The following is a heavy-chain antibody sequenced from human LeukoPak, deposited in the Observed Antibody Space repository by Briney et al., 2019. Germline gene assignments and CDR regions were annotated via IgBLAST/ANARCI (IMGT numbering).Heavy chain of an antibody. CDR1: GGSFSGYS. CDR2: TNHRGSA. CDR3: ARVSRWFLAVVGYADF. V-gene: IGHV4-34*01. J-gene: IGHJ4*02. Sequence: PSETLSLTCAFSGGSFSGYSWSWIRQTPGQGLEWIGETNHRGSANYNPSLKSRVTISVDASKSQFSLKLSSVTAADTAVYYCARVSRWFLAVVGYADFWGQGTQVTVSS. D-gene: IGHD6-19*01.